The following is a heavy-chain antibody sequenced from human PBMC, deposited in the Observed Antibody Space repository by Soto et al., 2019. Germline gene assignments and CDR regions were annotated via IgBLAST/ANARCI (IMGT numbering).Heavy chain of an antibody. J-gene: IGHJ6*02. CDR2: TYYRSKWYN. CDR3: ARDPVAAAQHNYSYYGMDV. Sequence: SKTLSRACAISGDSVSSNSAAWNWIRQSPSRGLELHVRTYYRSKWYNDYAVSVTSRISINPDTSKNQFSLQLNSVTPEDTAVYYCARDPVAAAQHNYSYYGMDVWGQGATVTVSS. D-gene: IGHD6-13*01. V-gene: IGHV6-1*01. CDR1: GDSVSSNSAA.